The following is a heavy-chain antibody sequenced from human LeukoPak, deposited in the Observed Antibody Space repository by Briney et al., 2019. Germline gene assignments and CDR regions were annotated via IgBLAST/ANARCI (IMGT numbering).Heavy chain of an antibody. CDR2: IYSGGST. Sequence: GGSLRLSCAASGFTVSSNYMSWVRQAPGKGLEWVSVIYSGGSTYYADSVKGRFTISRDNSKDTVYLQMNSLRAEDTAVYFCARDQDYSGSYPSDYWGQGTLVTVSS. D-gene: IGHD1-26*01. V-gene: IGHV3-66*02. CDR3: ARDQDYSGSYPSDY. J-gene: IGHJ4*02. CDR1: GFTVSSNY.